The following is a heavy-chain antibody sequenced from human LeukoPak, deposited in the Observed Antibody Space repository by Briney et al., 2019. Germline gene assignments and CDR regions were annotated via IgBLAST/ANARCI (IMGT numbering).Heavy chain of an antibody. D-gene: IGHD6-19*01. CDR2: ISGSGGST. V-gene: IGHV3-23*01. CDR1: GFTFSSYA. J-gene: IGHJ6*02. Sequence: GGSLRLSCAASGFTFSSYAMSWVRQAPGKGLEWVSAISGSGGSTYYADSVKGRFTISRDNSKNTLYLQMNSLRAEDTAVYYCARSIAVAGTVYYGMDVWGQGTTVTVSS. CDR3: ARSIAVAGTVYYGMDV.